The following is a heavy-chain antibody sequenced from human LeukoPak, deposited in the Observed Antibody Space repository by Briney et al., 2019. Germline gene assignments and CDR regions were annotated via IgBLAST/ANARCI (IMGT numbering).Heavy chain of an antibody. CDR2: INHSGST. D-gene: IGHD5-24*01. V-gene: IGHV4-34*01. CDR1: AGSVSGYY. J-gene: IGHJ4*02. Sequence: SETLSLTCAVYAGSVSGYYWSWIRQPPGKGLEWIGEINHSGSTNYNPSLKSRVTISVDTSKNQFSLKLSSVTAADTAVYYCARGRSEMATIAGRDYWGQGSLVTVSS. CDR3: ARGRSEMATIAGRDY.